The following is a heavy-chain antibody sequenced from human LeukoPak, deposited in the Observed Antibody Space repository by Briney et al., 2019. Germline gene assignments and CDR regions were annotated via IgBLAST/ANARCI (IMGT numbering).Heavy chain of an antibody. V-gene: IGHV3-66*01. Sequence: GGSLRLSCAASGFIVSSNYMTWVRQAPGKGLEWVSIIYSDGTTYYADSVKGRFTISRDNSKNTLYLQMNSLRAEDTAVYYCAREGTRGRYYFDYWGQGTLVTVSS. CDR3: AREGTRGRYYFDY. CDR1: GFIVSSNY. J-gene: IGHJ4*02. D-gene: IGHD3-10*01. CDR2: IYSDGTT.